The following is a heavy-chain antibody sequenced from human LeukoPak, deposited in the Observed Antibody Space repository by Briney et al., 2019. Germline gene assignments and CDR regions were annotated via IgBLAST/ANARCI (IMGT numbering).Heavy chain of an antibody. Sequence: GASVKVSCKASGGTFSSYAISWVRQAPGQGLEWMGGIIPIFGTANYAQKFQGRVTITADESTSTAYMELSSLRSEDTAVYYCARDHYSSSWYFRPLNWFDPWGQGTLVTVSS. V-gene: IGHV1-69*13. CDR1: GGTFSSYA. D-gene: IGHD6-13*01. J-gene: IGHJ5*02. CDR2: IIPIFGTA. CDR3: ARDHYSSSWYFRPLNWFDP.